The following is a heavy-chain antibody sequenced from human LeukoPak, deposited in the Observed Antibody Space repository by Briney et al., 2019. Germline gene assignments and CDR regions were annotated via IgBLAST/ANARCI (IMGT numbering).Heavy chain of an antibody. CDR3: ARHGSGIENWFDP. CDR1: GYTFTSYD. Sequence: GASVKVSCKASGYTFTSYDINWVRQAPGQGLEWMGWISAYNGNTNYAQKLQGRVTMTTDTSTNTAYMELRSLRSDDTAVYYCARHGSGIENWFDPWGQGTLVTVSS. V-gene: IGHV1-18*01. CDR2: ISAYNGNT. D-gene: IGHD3-10*01. J-gene: IGHJ5*02.